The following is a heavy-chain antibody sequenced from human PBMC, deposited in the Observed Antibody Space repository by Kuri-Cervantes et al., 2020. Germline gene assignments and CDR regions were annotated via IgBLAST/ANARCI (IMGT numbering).Heavy chain of an antibody. CDR3: ARGGEDIVVVPAAPLKDYYYYYYMDV. CDR1: GFTFRNYG. J-gene: IGHJ6*03. Sequence: GGSLRLSCAASGFTFRNYGMHWVRQGPGKGLDWVALIWYDGSNKYYADSVKGRFTISRDNSKNTLYLQMNSLRAEDTAVYYCARGGEDIVVVPAAPLKDYYYYYYMDVWGKGTTVTVSS. D-gene: IGHD2-2*01. V-gene: IGHV3-30*02. CDR2: IWYDGSNK.